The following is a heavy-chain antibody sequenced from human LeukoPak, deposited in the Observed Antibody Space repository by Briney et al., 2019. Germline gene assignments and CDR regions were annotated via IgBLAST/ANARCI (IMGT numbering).Heavy chain of an antibody. CDR2: ISHDGSNK. D-gene: IGHD1-7*01. J-gene: IGHJ4*02. V-gene: IGHV3-30*03. CDR3: ASQTGTTPR. Sequence: GRSLRLSCAASGFTFSSYGMNWVRQAPGKGLEWVAVISHDGSNKYYADSVKGRFTISRDNSKNTLYLQMNSLRVEDTAMYYCASQTGTTPRWGQGIVVTVSS. CDR1: GFTFSSYG.